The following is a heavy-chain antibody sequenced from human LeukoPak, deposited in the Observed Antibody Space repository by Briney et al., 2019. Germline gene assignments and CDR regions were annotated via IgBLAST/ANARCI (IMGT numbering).Heavy chain of an antibody. J-gene: IGHJ5*02. CDR2: INPNSGGT. Sequence: ASVKVSCKASGYTFTGYYMHWVRQAPGQGLGWMGRINPNSGGTNYAQKFQGRVTMTRDTSISTAYMELSRLRSDDTAVYYCARFIAARRSVRWFDPWGQGTLVTVSS. CDR1: GYTFTGYY. D-gene: IGHD6-6*01. V-gene: IGHV1-2*06. CDR3: ARFIAARRSVRWFDP.